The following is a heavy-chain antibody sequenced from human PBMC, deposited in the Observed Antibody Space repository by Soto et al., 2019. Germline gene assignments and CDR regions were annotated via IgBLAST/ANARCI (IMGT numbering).Heavy chain of an antibody. CDR1: GGSVSSGSYY. J-gene: IGHJ5*02. CDR3: AREAGYDFWSGYYTGGWFDP. D-gene: IGHD3-3*01. Sequence: PSETLSLTCTVSGGSVSSGSYYWSWIRQPPGKGLEWIGYIYYSGSTNYNPSLKSRVTISVDTSKNQFSLKLSSVTAADTAVYYCAREAGYDFWSGYYTGGWFDPWGQGTLVTSPQ. V-gene: IGHV4-61*01. CDR2: IYYSGST.